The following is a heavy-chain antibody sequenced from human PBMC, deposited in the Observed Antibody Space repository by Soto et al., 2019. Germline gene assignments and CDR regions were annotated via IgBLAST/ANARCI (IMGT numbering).Heavy chain of an antibody. J-gene: IGHJ6*02. Sequence: PGGSLRLSCAASGVIVSSKYVDWVRQATGKGLEWVADIYSSGNTYYADSVKGRYTISRDKAKTTVYLQMDSLRAEDTAVYYCTKIRSPYGIDVWGQGTTVTVSS. CDR2: IYSSGNT. CDR3: TKIRSPYGIDV. V-gene: IGHV3-53*01. CDR1: GVIVSSKY.